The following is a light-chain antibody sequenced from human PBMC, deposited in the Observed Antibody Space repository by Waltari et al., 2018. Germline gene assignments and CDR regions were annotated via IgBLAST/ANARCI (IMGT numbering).Light chain of an antibody. J-gene: IGLJ3*02. V-gene: IGLV7-43*01. CDR3: LLYYGGVWV. CDR2: RTS. CDR1: TGAVTSGHY. Sequence: QTVVTQEASLTVSPGGTVTLTCASSTGAVTSGHYSNWFQQKPGQAPRALIYRTSNKYSWTPARFSGSLLGGKVALTLSGAQPEDEAEYYCLLYYGGVWVFGGGTKLTVL.